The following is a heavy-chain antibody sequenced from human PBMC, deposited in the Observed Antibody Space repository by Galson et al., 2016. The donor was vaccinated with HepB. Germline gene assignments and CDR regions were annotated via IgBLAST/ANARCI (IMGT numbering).Heavy chain of an antibody. CDR3: ARGEYQLLYTWFDS. CDR1: GGTISSGNW. V-gene: IGHV4-4*02. CDR2: IYHSGNT. D-gene: IGHD2-2*01. Sequence: VSGGTISSGNWWSWVRQTPGNGLEWIGEIYHSGNTNYNPSLKSRVTISIDESKNHFSLKLTSVTAADTAVYYCARGEYQLLYTWFDSWGQGILVTVSS. J-gene: IGHJ5*01.